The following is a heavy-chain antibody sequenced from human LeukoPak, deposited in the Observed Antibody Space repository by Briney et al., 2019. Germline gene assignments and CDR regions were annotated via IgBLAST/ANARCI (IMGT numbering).Heavy chain of an antibody. J-gene: IGHJ6*03. V-gene: IGHV4-34*01. CDR1: GGSFSGYY. CDR2: INHSGST. Sequence: SETLSLTCAVYGGSFSGYYWSWIRQPPGKGLEWIGEINHSGSTNYNPSLKSRVTISVDTSKNQFSLKLSSVTAADTAVHYCARVVRYSSSWYAYYYYMDVWGKGTTVTVSS. D-gene: IGHD6-13*01. CDR3: ARVVRYSSSWYAYYYYMDV.